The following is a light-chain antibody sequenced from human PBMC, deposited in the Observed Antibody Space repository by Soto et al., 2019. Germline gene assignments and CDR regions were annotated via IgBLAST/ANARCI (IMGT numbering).Light chain of an antibody. J-gene: IGLJ2*01. V-gene: IGLV1-51*01. CDR1: SSKIGNNY. CDR2: DNN. Sequence: QSVLTQPPSVSAAPGQKVTISGRGSSSKIGNNYVSWYQQLPGTAPKLLIYDNNKRPSGIPDRFSGSKSGTSATLGITGLQTGDEADYYCGTWDSSLSPLFGGGTKLTVL. CDR3: GTWDSSLSPL.